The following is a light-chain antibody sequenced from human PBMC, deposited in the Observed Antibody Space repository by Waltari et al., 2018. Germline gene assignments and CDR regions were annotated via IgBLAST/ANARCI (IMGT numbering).Light chain of an antibody. Sequence: QSALTQPASVSGSPAQSITISCTGTSSDIGGYNYVSWYQQHPGKAPKLSIYDVNKRPSGVSNRVSGSKSGNTASLTISGLQAEDEADYYCSSYASSITPNWVFGGGTKLTVL. CDR2: DVN. CDR1: SSDIGGYNY. CDR3: SSYASSITPNWV. V-gene: IGLV2-14*01. J-gene: IGLJ3*02.